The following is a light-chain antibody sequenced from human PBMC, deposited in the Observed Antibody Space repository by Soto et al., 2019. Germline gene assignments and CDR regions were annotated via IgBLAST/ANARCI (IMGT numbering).Light chain of an antibody. Sequence: DIQMTQSPSSLSASVGDRVIITCRASQGIRNDLGWYQQKPGKAPKRLIYAASSLQSGGPSRFSGSGSGTEFTLTISSLQPEDFATYYCLQYHSYLLYTFGQGTKVEIK. CDR3: LQYHSYLLYT. CDR1: QGIRND. CDR2: AAS. J-gene: IGKJ2*01. V-gene: IGKV1-17*01.